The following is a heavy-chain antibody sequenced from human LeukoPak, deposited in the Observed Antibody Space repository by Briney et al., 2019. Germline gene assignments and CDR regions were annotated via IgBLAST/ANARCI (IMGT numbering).Heavy chain of an antibody. J-gene: IGHJ4*02. Sequence: SETLSLTCTVSGGSISSSSYYWGWIRQPPGKGLEWIGSIYYSGSTYYNPSLKSRVTISVDTSKNQFSLKLGSVTAADTAVYYCARAKRSGGSCYFFDYWGQGTLVTVSS. CDR1: GGSISSSSYY. CDR3: ARAKRSGGSCYFFDY. V-gene: IGHV4-39*07. D-gene: IGHD2-15*01. CDR2: IYYSGST.